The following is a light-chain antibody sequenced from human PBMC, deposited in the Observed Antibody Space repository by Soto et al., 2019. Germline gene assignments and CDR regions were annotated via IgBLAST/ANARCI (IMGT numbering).Light chain of an antibody. CDR2: GAS. V-gene: IGKV3-20*01. CDR3: QQYGSSPWT. CDR1: QSVSSSY. J-gene: IGKJ1*01. Sequence: EIVLTQSPGTLSLSPGERATLSCRASQSVSSSYLAWYQQKPGQAPRLLIYGASSRATGIPDRFSGSESGTDCTLTISRLEPEDFEVYYCQQYGSSPWTFGQGTKVEIK.